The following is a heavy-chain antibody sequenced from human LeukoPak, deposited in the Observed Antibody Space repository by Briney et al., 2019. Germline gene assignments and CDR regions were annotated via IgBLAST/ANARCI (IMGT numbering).Heavy chain of an antibody. D-gene: IGHD3-10*01. V-gene: IGHV3-30*02. CDR3: AKATGRGSGSYFTY. CDR1: GFTFSSYG. CDR2: IRYDGSKK. J-gene: IGHJ4*02. Sequence: GGSLRLSCAASGFTFSSYGMHWVRQAPGKGLEWVSFIRYDGSKKYYADSMKGRFTISRDNSKNTLYLQMNSLRAEDTAVYYCAKATGRGSGSYFTYWAQGTLVTVSS.